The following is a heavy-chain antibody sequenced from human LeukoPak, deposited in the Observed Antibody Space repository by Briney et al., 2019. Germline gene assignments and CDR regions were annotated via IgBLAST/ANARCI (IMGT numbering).Heavy chain of an antibody. Sequence: GGSLRLSCAASGFTFSDYYMSWIRQAPGKGLEWVSYISSSGSTIYYADSVKGRFTISRDNAKNSLYLQMNSLRAEDTAVYYCAKANRELAPDIDYWGQGTLVTVSS. CDR2: ISSSGSTI. CDR1: GFTFSDYY. J-gene: IGHJ4*02. V-gene: IGHV3-11*04. CDR3: AKANRELAPDIDY. D-gene: IGHD1-26*01.